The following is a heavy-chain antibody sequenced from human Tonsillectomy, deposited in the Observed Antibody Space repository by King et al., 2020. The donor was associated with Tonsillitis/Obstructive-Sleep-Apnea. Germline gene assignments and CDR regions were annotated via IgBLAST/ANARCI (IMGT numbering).Heavy chain of an antibody. D-gene: IGHD4-17*01. J-gene: IGHJ6*02. CDR3: AKVSYGDYGGEVYYYGMDV. V-gene: IGHV3-23*04. CDR2: ISGSGGST. CDR1: GFTFSSYA. Sequence: VQLVESGGGLVQPGGSLRLSCAASGFTFSSYAMSWVRQAPGKGLEWVSAISGSGGSTYYADSVKGRFTISRDNSKNTLYMQMNSLRAEDTAVYYCAKVSYGDYGGEVYYYGMDVWGQGTTVTVSS.